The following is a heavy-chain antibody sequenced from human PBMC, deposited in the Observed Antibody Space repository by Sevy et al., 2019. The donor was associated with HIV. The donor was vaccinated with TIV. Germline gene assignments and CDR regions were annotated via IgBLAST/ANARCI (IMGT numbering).Heavy chain of an antibody. Sequence: ASVKVSCKASGYTFTSYDINWVRQATGQGLEWIGWMNPNSGNTGYAQKVQGRVTMTRNTSISIAYMELRSLRSEDTAVYYGARGYRYYYDGSGYVLWGQGTLVTVSS. CDR3: ARGYRYYYDGSGYVL. J-gene: IGHJ4*02. V-gene: IGHV1-8*01. CDR2: MNPNSGNT. CDR1: GYTFTSYD. D-gene: IGHD3-22*01.